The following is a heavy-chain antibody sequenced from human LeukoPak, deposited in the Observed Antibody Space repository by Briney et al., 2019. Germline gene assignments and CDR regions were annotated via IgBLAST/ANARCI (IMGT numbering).Heavy chain of an antibody. J-gene: IGHJ4*02. Sequence: GGTLRLSCAASGFTFSNHDMTWIRQAPGKGLEWVSVINYSGVSTNYADSVKGRFTISRDNSKNTVYLQMNSLKVEDTAVYYCAKDQNWEGGYWGQGTLVTVSS. D-gene: IGHD7-27*01. CDR2: INYSGVST. CDR1: GFTFSNHD. V-gene: IGHV3-23*01. CDR3: AKDQNWEGGY.